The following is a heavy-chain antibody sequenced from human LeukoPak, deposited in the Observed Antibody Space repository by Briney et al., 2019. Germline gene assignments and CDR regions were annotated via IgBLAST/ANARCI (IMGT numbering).Heavy chain of an antibody. CDR2: IYSGGYT. J-gene: IGHJ4*02. V-gene: IGHV3-66*01. Sequence: GGSQRLSCAASGFTVSCNYMNWVRQAPGKGLEWVSVIYSGGYTNYADSVKGRFTVSRDNSKNTLYLQMNSLRAEETAVYYCARASTLGAAGQLDYWGQGTLVTVSS. CDR3: ARASTLGAAGQLDY. D-gene: IGHD6-13*01. CDR1: GFTVSCNY.